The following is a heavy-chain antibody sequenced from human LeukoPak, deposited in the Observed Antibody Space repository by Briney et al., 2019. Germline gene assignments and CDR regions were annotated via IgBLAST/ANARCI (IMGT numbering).Heavy chain of an antibody. D-gene: IGHD5-24*01. Sequence: PSETLSLTCAVSGYSISSGYYWGWIRQPPGKGLEWIGSIYHSGSTYYNPSLKSRVTISVDTSKNQFSLKLSSVTAADTAVYYRARGEMATMRYWGQGTLVTVSS. CDR3: ARGEMATMRY. V-gene: IGHV4-38-2*01. J-gene: IGHJ4*02. CDR2: IYHSGST. CDR1: GYSISSGYY.